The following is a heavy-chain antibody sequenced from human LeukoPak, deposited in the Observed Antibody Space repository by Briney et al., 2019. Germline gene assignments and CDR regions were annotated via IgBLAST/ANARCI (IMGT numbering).Heavy chain of an antibody. V-gene: IGHV3-7*01. CDR3: ARATSAGRLRFLEPSYSYYYMDV. Sequence: QAGGSLRLSCAASGFTFSSYWMSWVRQAPGKGLEWVANIKQDGSEKYYVDSVKGRFTISRDNAKNSLYLQMNSLRAEDTAVYYCARATSAGRLRFLEPSYSYYYMDVWGKGTTVTVSS. J-gene: IGHJ6*03. D-gene: IGHD3-3*01. CDR1: GFTFSSYW. CDR2: IKQDGSEK.